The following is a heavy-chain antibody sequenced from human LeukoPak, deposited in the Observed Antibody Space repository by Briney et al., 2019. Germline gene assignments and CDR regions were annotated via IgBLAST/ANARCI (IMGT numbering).Heavy chain of an antibody. CDR3: ARATMVRGVT. V-gene: IGHV1-2*02. CDR1: GYTFTGYY. Sequence: ASVKVSCKASGYTFTGYYMHWVRQAPGRGLEWMGWINPNSGGTNYAQKFRGRVTMTRDTSISTAYMELSRLRSDDTAVYYCARATMVRGVTWGQGTLVTVSS. D-gene: IGHD3-10*01. CDR2: INPNSGGT. J-gene: IGHJ4*02.